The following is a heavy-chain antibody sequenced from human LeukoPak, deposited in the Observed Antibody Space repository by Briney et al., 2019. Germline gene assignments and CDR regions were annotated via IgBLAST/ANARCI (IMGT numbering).Heavy chain of an antibody. Sequence: SETLSLTCTVSGGSISSSSYYWGWIRQPPGKGLEWIGSIYYSGSTYYNPSLKSRVTISVDTSKNQFSLKLSSVTAADTAVYYCARDTRSGVVVPARGTWFDPWGQGTLVTVSS. J-gene: IGHJ5*02. CDR3: ARDTRSGVVVPARGTWFDP. D-gene: IGHD2-2*01. CDR2: IYYSGST. V-gene: IGHV4-39*07. CDR1: GGSISSSSYY.